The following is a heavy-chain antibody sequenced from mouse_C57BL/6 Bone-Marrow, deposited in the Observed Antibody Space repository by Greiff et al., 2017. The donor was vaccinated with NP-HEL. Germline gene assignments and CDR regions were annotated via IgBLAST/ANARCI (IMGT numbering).Heavy chain of an antibody. V-gene: IGHV1-55*01. D-gene: IGHD1-1*01. CDR3: ARSAYYYGSSSYYFDY. Sequence: QVQLQQPGAELVNPGASVKMSCKASGYTFTSYWITWVKQRPGQGLEWIGDIYPGSGSTNYNEKFKSKATLTVDTSSSTAYMQLSSLTSEDSAVYYCARSAYYYGSSSYYFDYWGQGTTLTVSS. J-gene: IGHJ2*01. CDR1: GYTFTSYW. CDR2: IYPGSGST.